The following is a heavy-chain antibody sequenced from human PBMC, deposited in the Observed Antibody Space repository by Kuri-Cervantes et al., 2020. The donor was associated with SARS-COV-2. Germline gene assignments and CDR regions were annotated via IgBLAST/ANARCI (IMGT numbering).Heavy chain of an antibody. CDR3: ARETSGYEYYFDY. V-gene: IGHV3-7*01. CDR1: GFTFSSYW. CDR2: IKQDGSEK. D-gene: IGHD5-12*01. J-gene: IGHJ4*02. Sequence: GSLRLSCAASGFTFSSYWVSWVRQAPGKGLEWVANIKQDGSEKYYVDSVKGRFTITRDNAKNSLYLQMNSLRVEDTAVYHCARETSGYEYYFDYWGQGTLVTVSS.